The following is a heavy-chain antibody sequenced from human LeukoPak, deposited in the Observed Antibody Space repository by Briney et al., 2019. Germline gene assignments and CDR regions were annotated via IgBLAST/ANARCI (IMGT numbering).Heavy chain of an antibody. D-gene: IGHD4-11*01. Sequence: HPGRSLRLSCAAAGFTFSSYAIHWVRQAPGKGLEWVSSIIGTGDGTFYADSVKGRFTISRDNSKNTLFLQMNSLRAEDTAVYYCAKGKAYNNLDWFDPWGQGTLVTVSS. J-gene: IGHJ5*02. CDR1: GFTFSSYA. CDR2: IIGTGDGT. V-gene: IGHV3-23*01. CDR3: AKGKAYNNLDWFDP.